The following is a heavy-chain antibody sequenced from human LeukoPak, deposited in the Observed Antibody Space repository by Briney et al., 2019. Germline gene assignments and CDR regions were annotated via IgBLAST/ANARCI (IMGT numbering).Heavy chain of an antibody. CDR2: ISGAGTFI. CDR3: AKDFISIKALIPWDY. V-gene: IGHV3-21*01. Sequence: PGGSLRLSCAASGFTFSSYAMNWVRQAPGAGLEWVSSISGAGTFIYYADSVKGRFTISRDNANSLFLQMNSLRAEDTAVYYCAKDFISIKALIPWDYWGQGTLVTVSP. J-gene: IGHJ4*02. CDR1: GFTFSSYA. D-gene: IGHD2-21*01.